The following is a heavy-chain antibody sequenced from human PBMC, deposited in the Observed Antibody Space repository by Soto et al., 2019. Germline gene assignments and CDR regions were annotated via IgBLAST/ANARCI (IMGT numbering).Heavy chain of an antibody. CDR1: GYTFTIYG. CDR3: ARVDYYDSSGYYGY. Sequence: QVQLVQSGAEVKKPGASVKVSCKASGYTFTIYGISWVRQAPGQGLEWMGWISGYNGNTDYAQNLQYRVTLTTDASTRSVYMELRSLRSDDTAVYYCARVDYYDSSGYYGYWGQGTLITVS. J-gene: IGHJ4*02. CDR2: ISGYNGNT. V-gene: IGHV1-18*04. D-gene: IGHD3-22*01.